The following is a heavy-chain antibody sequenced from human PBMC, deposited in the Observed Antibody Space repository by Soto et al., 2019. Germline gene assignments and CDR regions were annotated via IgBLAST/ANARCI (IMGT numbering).Heavy chain of an antibody. CDR1: GFTFSSYG. J-gene: IGHJ3*02. CDR3: ARYCSSTTCYRGAFDI. V-gene: IGHV3-33*01. D-gene: IGHD2-2*01. Sequence: GGSLRLSCAASGFTFSSYGMHWVRQAPGKGLEWVAVIWYDGSNKYYADSVKGRFTISRDNSKNTLYLQMNSLRAEDTAVYYCARYCSSTTCYRGAFDIWGQGTMVTVSS. CDR2: IWYDGSNK.